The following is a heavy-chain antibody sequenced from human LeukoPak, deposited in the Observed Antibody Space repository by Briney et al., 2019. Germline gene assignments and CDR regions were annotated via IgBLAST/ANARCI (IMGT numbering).Heavy chain of an antibody. CDR3: ARDRGSGPLSFDY. J-gene: IGHJ4*02. CDR2: IYHSGST. D-gene: IGHD2-15*01. V-gene: IGHV4-4*02. CDR1: GGSISSSNW. Sequence: SETLSLTCAVSGGSISSSNWWSWVRQPPGKGLEWIGEIYHSGSTNYNPSLKSRVTISVDKSKNQFSLKLSSVTAADTAVYYCARDRGSGPLSFDYWGQGTLVTVSS.